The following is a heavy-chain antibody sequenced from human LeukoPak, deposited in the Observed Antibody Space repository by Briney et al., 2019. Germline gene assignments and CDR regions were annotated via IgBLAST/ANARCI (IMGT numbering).Heavy chain of an antibody. V-gene: IGHV4-61*05. CDR2: IYYSGST. J-gene: IGHJ6*02. Sequence: PSETLSLTCTVSGGSISSSSYYWGWIRQPPGKGLEWIGYIYYSGSTNYNPSLKSRVTISVDTSKNQFSLKLSSATAADTAVYYCARLRNYDFWSGYHYYYYGMDVWGQGTTVTVPS. CDR3: ARLRNYDFWSGYHYYYYGMDV. D-gene: IGHD3-3*01. CDR1: GGSISSSSYY.